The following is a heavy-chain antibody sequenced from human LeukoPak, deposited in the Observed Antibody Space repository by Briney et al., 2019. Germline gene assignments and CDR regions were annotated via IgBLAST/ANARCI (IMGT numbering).Heavy chain of an antibody. CDR1: GYTFTSYG. V-gene: IGHV1-18*01. D-gene: IGHD3-22*01. Sequence: VASVKVSCKASGYTFTSYGISWVRQAPGQGLEWVGWISAYNGNTNYAQKLQGRVTMTTDTSTSTAYMELRSLRSDDTAVYYCARSGEYYYDSSGYRHASGVWGQGTLVTVSS. J-gene: IGHJ4*02. CDR3: ARSGEYYYDSSGYRHASGV. CDR2: ISAYNGNT.